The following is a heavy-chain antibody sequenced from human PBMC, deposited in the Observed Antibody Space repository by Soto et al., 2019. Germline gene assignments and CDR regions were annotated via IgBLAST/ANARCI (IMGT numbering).Heavy chain of an antibody. CDR1: GYAFEDYA. CDR3: AKVGQLDITTGHAYFDH. Sequence: LRLSCATSGYAFEDYAMYWVRQVPGKGLEWVSLISWDGGSTYYADPVKGRFTVSRDNSEKSLYLQMNSVRVDDTALYYCAKVGQLDITTGHAYFDHWGQGTLVTVSS. D-gene: IGHD5-12*01. V-gene: IGHV3-43D*04. J-gene: IGHJ4*02. CDR2: ISWDGGST.